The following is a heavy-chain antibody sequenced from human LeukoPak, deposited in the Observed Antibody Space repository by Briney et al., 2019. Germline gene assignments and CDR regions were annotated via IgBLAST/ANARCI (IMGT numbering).Heavy chain of an antibody. CDR1: GFTFSSYA. D-gene: IGHD3-10*01. Sequence: GGSLRLSCAASGFTFSSYAMSWVRQAPGKGQEWVSAISASSDSTYYADSVKGRFTVSRDNSRNTLYLQMNSLRADDTAVYYCAKDLGIGGSGFWGQGTLVTVSS. CDR2: ISASSDST. J-gene: IGHJ4*02. CDR3: AKDLGIGGSGF. V-gene: IGHV3-23*01.